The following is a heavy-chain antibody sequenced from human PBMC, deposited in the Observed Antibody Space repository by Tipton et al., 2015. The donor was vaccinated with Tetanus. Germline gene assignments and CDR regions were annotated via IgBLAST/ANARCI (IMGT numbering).Heavy chain of an antibody. CDR1: GYSFTDYW. Sequence: VQLVQSGAEVIKPGDSLKISCKDSGYSFTDYWIAWVRQMPGKGLEWMGIIYPGDSDTRYSPSFQGQVTISADKSINTAYLQWSSLKASDIAVFYCARSYSSSSYWYFDLWGRGTLVTVSS. D-gene: IGHD6-6*01. CDR3: ARSYSSSSYWYFDL. CDR2: IYPGDSDT. J-gene: IGHJ2*01. V-gene: IGHV5-51*03.